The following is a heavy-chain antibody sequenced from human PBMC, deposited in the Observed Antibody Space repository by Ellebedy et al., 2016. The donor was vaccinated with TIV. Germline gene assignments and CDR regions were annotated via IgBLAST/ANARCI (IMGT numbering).Heavy chain of an antibody. Sequence: MPSETLSLTCFVSGASISSYYWSWIRQPPGKGLEWIGYIYFSGSTNYNPSLKSRITISVDTSTNQFSLNLSSVTAADTAVYYCARQGMARYFDWTFDYWGQGTLVTVSS. D-gene: IGHD3-9*01. V-gene: IGHV4-59*08. CDR3: ARQGMARYFDWTFDY. CDR1: GASISSYY. CDR2: IYFSGST. J-gene: IGHJ4*02.